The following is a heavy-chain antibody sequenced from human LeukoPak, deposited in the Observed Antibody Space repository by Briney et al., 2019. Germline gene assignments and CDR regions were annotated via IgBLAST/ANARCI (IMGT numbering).Heavy chain of an antibody. V-gene: IGHV3-23*01. J-gene: IGHJ4*02. CDR3: AKRKSRSPAMPIDY. Sequence: GGSLRLSCAASGFTSSSYAMSWVRQAPGKGLEWVSAISGSGGSTYYADSVKGRFTISRDNSKNTLYLQMNSLRAEDTAVYYCAKRKSRSPAMPIDYWGQGTLVTVSS. CDR2: ISGSGGST. D-gene: IGHD2-2*01. CDR1: GFTSSSYA.